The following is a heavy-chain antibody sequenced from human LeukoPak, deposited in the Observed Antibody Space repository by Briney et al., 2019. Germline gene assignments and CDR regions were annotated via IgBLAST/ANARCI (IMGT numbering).Heavy chain of an antibody. CDR2: VKGDGTST. D-gene: IGHD3-16*01. Sequence: GGSLILSCAASGFTFSSYGMHWVRQAPGKGLVVVSRVKGDGTSTIYAYSVKGRFTISRDNAKNTVYLQMNSLRSDDTAVYYCATGLINAYEIWGQGTMLTVSS. V-gene: IGHV3-74*01. J-gene: IGHJ3*02. CDR1: GFTFSSYG. CDR3: ATGLINAYEI.